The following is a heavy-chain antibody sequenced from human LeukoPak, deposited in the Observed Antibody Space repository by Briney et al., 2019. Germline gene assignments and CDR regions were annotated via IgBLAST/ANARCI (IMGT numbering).Heavy chain of an antibody. CDR2: MNPNSGNT. D-gene: IGHD3-3*01. V-gene: IGHV1-8*01. Sequence: GASAKVSCKASGYTFTSYDINWVRQATGQGLEWMGWMNPNSGNTGYAQKFQGRVTMTRNTSISTAYMELSSLRSEDTAVYYCARGRRIFRFLEWLSLYYYMDVWGKGTTVTVSS. CDR3: ARGRRIFRFLEWLSLYYYMDV. J-gene: IGHJ6*03. CDR1: GYTFTSYD.